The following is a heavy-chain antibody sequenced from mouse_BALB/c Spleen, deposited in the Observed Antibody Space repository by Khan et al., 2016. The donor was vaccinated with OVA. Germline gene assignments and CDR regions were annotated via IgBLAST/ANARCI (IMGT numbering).Heavy chain of an antibody. CDR3: ARRHYDAPDY. Sequence: EVKLLESGPGLVKPSQSLSLTCTVTGYSFTSDYAWNLIRQLPRNKLGLIGIISYSGSTSYNPYLKSRISLTRDTSTNQFFLQLNTGTTEDTATDYYARRHYDAPDYWGQGTTLTVSS. D-gene: IGHD2-4*01. CDR1: GYSFTSDYA. V-gene: IGHV3-2*02. CDR2: ISYSGST. J-gene: IGHJ2*01.